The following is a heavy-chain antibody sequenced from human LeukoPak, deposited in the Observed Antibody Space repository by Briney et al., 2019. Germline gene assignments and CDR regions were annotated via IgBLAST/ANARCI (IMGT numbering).Heavy chain of an antibody. CDR3: ARADESDYFDY. J-gene: IGHJ4*02. CDR2: INSDGSST. CDR1: GFTLSRYG. Sequence: GGSLRLSCAASGFTLSRYGMTWVRQAPGKGLVWVSRINSDGSSTSYADSVKGRLTISRDNAKNTLYLQMNSLRAEDTPVYYCARADESDYFDYWGQGTLVTVSS. V-gene: IGHV3-74*01.